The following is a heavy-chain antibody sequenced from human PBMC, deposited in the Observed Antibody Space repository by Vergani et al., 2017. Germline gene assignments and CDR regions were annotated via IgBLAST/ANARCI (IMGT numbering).Heavy chain of an antibody. V-gene: IGHV4-34*01. CDR2: INHSGST. D-gene: IGHD2-2*01. Sequence: QVQLQQWGAGLLKPSETLSLTCAVYGGSFSGYYWSWIRQPPGKGLEWIGEINHSGSTNYNPSLKSRVNISVDTSKNQFSRKLRSETAADTAVYYCAGFAKYQLLKSFDPWGQGTLVTVSS. CDR1: GGSFSGYY. CDR3: AGFAKYQLLKSFDP. J-gene: IGHJ5*02.